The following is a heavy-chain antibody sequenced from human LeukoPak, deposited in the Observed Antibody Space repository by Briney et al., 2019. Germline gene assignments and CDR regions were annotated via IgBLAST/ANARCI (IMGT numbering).Heavy chain of an antibody. J-gene: IGHJ6*03. CDR2: ISPSGGIT. V-gene: IGHV3-23*01. Sequence: GGSLRLSCAASGFTFSSHGMNWVRQAPGKGLEWVSGISPSGGITYYTDSVKGRFTISRDNAKNSLYLQMNSLRAEDTAVYYCARYVAGKSYYYYYMDVWGKGTTVTVSS. CDR1: GFTFSSHG. D-gene: IGHD6-19*01. CDR3: ARYVAGKSYYYYYMDV.